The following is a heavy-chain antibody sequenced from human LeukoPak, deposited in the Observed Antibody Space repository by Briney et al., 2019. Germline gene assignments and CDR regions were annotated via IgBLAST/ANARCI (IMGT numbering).Heavy chain of an antibody. J-gene: IGHJ5*02. Sequence: GGSLRLSCVASGFTFSSYAMSWVRQAPGKGLGWVSAISDGGGSTYYAESVQGRFTISRDNSKNTLYLQMNSLRAEDTAVYYCAKPPGIAATVPYNWFDPWGQGTLVTVSS. V-gene: IGHV3-23*01. CDR1: GFTFSSYA. CDR3: AKPPGIAATVPYNWFDP. CDR2: ISDGGGST. D-gene: IGHD6-13*01.